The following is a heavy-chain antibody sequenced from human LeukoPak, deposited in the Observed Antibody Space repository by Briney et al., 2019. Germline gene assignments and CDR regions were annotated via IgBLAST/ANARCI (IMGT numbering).Heavy chain of an antibody. CDR2: INPNSGGT. V-gene: IGHV1-2*04. CDR1: GYTFTGYY. D-gene: IGHD2-2*01. Sequence: GASVRVSCKASGYTFTGYYMHWVRQAPGQGLEWMGWINPNSGGTNYAQKFQGWVTMTRDTSISTAYMELSRLRSDDTAVYYCARDHPQAPEGVVPAARIYYYYGMDVWGQGTTVTVSS. J-gene: IGHJ6*02. CDR3: ARDHPQAPEGVVPAARIYYYYGMDV.